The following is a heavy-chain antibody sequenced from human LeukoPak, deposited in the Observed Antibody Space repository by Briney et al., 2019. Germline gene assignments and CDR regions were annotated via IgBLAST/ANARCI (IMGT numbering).Heavy chain of an antibody. V-gene: IGHV3-30*04. CDR1: GFTFSSYA. D-gene: IGHD5-24*01. CDR2: ISYDGSNK. CDR3: ARDQRYGYTGAFDY. J-gene: IGHJ4*02. Sequence: GGSLRLSCAASGFTFSSYAMHWVRQAPGKGLEWVAVISYDGSNKYYADSVKGRFTISRDNSKNTLYLQMNSLRAEDTAVYSCARDQRYGYTGAFDYWGQGTLVTVSS.